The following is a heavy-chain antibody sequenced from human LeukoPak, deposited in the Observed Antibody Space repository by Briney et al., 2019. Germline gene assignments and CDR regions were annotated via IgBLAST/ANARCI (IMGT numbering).Heavy chain of an antibody. J-gene: IGHJ6*02. V-gene: IGHV3-23*01. CDR3: AKDPPSYYDFWRGYYYYGMDV. Sequence: PGGSLRLSCAASGFTFSTFAMSWVRQAPGKGLEWVSAISGSGGGTYYADSVKGRLTISRDNSKNTLYLQMNSLRAEDTAVYYCAKDPPSYYDFWRGYYYYGMDVWGQGTTVTVSS. CDR2: ISGSGGGT. D-gene: IGHD3-3*01. CDR1: GFTFSTFA.